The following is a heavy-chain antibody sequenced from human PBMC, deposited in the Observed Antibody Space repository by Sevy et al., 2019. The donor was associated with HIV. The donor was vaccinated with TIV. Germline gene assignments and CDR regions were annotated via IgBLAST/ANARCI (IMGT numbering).Heavy chain of an antibody. V-gene: IGHV1-69*13. D-gene: IGHD2-8*02. CDR1: GGTFSSYA. Sequence: ASVKVSCKASGGTFSSYAISWVRQAPGQGLEWMGGLIPILGTANYAQKFQGRVTITADESTSTAYMELSSLRSEDTAVYYCAIRDCTGGVCYGPYYYYGMDVWGQGTTVTVSS. CDR2: LIPILGTA. J-gene: IGHJ6*02. CDR3: AIRDCTGGVCYGPYYYYGMDV.